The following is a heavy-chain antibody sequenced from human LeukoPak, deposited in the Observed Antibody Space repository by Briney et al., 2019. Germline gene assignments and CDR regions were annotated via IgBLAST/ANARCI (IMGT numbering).Heavy chain of an antibody. J-gene: IGHJ4*02. CDR2: INPNSGET. CDR1: GYTFTDYY. Sequence: VASVNVSCKTSGYTFTDYYIHWVRQAPGQGLEWMGWINPNSGETNSAQKFQGRVTMTGDTSISTAYMELRRVTSDDTAVYYCARDRDYSNTERGFDYWGQGTLVTVSS. V-gene: IGHV1-2*02. CDR3: ARDRDYSNTERGFDY. D-gene: IGHD4-11*01.